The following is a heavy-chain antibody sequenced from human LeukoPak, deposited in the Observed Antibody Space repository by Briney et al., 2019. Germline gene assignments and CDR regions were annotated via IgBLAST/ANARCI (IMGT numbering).Heavy chain of an antibody. CDR1: GYTFTSYG. D-gene: IGHD3-3*01. J-gene: IGHJ6*02. V-gene: IGHV1-18*01. Sequence: GASVKVSCKASGYTFTSYGISWVRQAPGQGLEWMGWIRAYNGNTNYAQKLQGRVTMTTDTSTSTAYMELRSLRSDDTAVYYCARVELRFLEWLRYYYYGMDVWGQGTTVTVSS. CDR2: IRAYNGNT. CDR3: ARVELRFLEWLRYYYYGMDV.